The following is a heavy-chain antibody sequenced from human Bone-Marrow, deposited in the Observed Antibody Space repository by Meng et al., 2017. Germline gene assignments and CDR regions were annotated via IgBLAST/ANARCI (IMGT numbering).Heavy chain of an antibody. Sequence: RVQPGDEVKKPGASAKVSCKASGYTFTGYYMHWVRQAPGQGLEWMGRINPNSGGTNYAQKFQGRVTMTRDTSISTAYMELSRLRSDDTAMYYCARDEDISAAGKLFGDYWGQGTLVTVSS. CDR1: GYTFTGYY. CDR3: ARDEDISAAGKLFGDY. V-gene: IGHV1-2*06. CDR2: INPNSGGT. D-gene: IGHD6-13*01. J-gene: IGHJ4*02.